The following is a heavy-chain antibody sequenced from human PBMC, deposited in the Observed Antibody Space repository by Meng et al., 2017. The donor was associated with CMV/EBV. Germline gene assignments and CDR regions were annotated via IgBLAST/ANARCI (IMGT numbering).Heavy chain of an antibody. V-gene: IGHV3-49*04. D-gene: IGHD6-19*01. J-gene: IGHJ4*02. CDR3: TREKGIAVAGTIDY. CDR1: GFTFSSYS. Sequence: GESLKISCAASGFTFSSYSMNWVRQAPGKGLEWVGFIRSKAYGGTTEYAASVKGRFTISRDDSKSIAYLQMNSLKTEDTAVYYCTREKGIAVAGTIDYWGQGTLVTVSS. CDR2: IRSKAYGGTT.